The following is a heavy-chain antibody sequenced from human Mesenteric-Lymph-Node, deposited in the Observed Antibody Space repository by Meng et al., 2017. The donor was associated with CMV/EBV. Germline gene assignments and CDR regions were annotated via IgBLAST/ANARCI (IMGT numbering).Heavy chain of an antibody. V-gene: IGHV3-21*01. J-gene: IGHJ4*02. CDR3: ARDVGGSYAAPPLH. Sequence: GESLKISCAASGFSFSLYTMSWVRQAPGKGLEWVSSISAATSYRSYAASLKGRFTVTRNNTKNSQYLHISSLRDEDTAVYYWARDVGGSYAAPPLHWGQGTLVTVSS. CDR2: ISAATSYR. CDR1: GFSFSLYT. D-gene: IGHD1-26*01.